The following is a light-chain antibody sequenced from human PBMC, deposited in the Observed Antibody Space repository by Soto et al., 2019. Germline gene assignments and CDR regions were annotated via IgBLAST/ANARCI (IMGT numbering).Light chain of an antibody. V-gene: IGLV2-14*01. CDR2: EVS. Sequence: QSVLTQPASVSGSTGQSITISCTGTSGDVGGYNFVSWYQQHPGKAPKLMIYEVSNRPSGVSNRFSGSKSGNTASLTISGLQAEDEADYYCSSYTSSSTPVFGGGTKLTVL. CDR1: SGDVGGYNF. J-gene: IGLJ2*01. CDR3: SSYTSSSTPV.